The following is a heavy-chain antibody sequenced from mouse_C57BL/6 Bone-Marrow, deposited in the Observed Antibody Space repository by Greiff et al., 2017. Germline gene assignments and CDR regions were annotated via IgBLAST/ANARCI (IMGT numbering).Heavy chain of an antibody. D-gene: IGHD2-1*01. Sequence: GGGLVQPKGSLKLSCAASGFSFNTYAMNWVRQAPGKGLEWVARIRSKSNNYATYYADSVKDRFTIPRDDSESMLYLQMNNLKTEDTAMYYCVRQEVYYGNYYYAMDYWGQGTSVTVSS. J-gene: IGHJ4*01. CDR1: GFSFNTYA. CDR3: VRQEVYYGNYYYAMDY. CDR2: IRSKSNNYAT. V-gene: IGHV10-1*01.